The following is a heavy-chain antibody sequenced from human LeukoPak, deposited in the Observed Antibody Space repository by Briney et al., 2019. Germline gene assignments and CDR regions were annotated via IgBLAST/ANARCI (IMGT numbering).Heavy chain of an antibody. CDR3: ARDRKIKDRPGAFDI. CDR1: GYTFTGYY. CDR2: INPNRGGK. V-gene: IGHV1-2*02. J-gene: IGHJ3*02. D-gene: IGHD3-16*01. Sequence: ASVKVSCKASGYTFTGYYMHWVRQAPGRGIEWMGWINPNRGGKNYAQKFEGRVTRNRDTSISAAYMALSRLRSDDTAVYYCARDRKIKDRPGAFDIWGQGTMVTVSS.